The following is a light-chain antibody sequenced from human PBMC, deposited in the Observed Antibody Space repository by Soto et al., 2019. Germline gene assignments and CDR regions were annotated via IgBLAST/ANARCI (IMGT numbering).Light chain of an antibody. V-gene: IGKV3-20*01. CDR1: QGFISSY. Sequence: IVLTQSPGTLSLSPGEIATLSCRSSQGFISSYSPWYQPKPGPPPSPLIYDASSRATGIPDRFSGSGSGTDFTLTISRLEPEDFAVYYCQQYGDSLVTFGQGTRLEIK. CDR3: QQYGDSLVT. J-gene: IGKJ5*01. CDR2: DAS.